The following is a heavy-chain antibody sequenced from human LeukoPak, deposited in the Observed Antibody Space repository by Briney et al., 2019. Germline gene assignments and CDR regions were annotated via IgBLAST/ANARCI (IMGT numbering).Heavy chain of an antibody. CDR3: ASFDSGSYSPKADY. Sequence: ASLKVSCKASGYTFTGYYMHWVRQAPGQGLEWMGWINPNSGGTNYAQKFQGRVTMTRDTSISTANMELSRLRSDDTAVYYCASFDSGSYSPKADYWGQGTLVTVSS. CDR2: INPNSGGT. J-gene: IGHJ4*02. V-gene: IGHV1-2*02. CDR1: GYTFTGYY. D-gene: IGHD1-26*01.